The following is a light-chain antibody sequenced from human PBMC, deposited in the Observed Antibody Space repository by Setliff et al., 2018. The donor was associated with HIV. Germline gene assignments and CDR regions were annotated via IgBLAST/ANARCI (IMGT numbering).Light chain of an antibody. Sequence: QSALAQPASVSGSPGQSITLSCTGTSSDVGSYNFVSWYQQHPGRAPKLIIYDVTKRPSGVSDRFSGSKSGNTASLTISGLQTEGEADYYCCSYTSSLTYVFGTGTKVTVL. CDR2: DVT. CDR3: CSYTSSLTYV. J-gene: IGLJ1*01. CDR1: SSDVGSYNF. V-gene: IGLV2-14*03.